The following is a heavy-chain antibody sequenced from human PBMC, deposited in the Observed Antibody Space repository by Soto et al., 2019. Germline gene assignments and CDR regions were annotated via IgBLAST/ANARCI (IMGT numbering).Heavy chain of an antibody. Sequence: GGSLRLSCAASGFTFSSYAMSWVRQAPGKGLKWVSAISGSGGSTYYADSVKGRFTISRDNSKNTLYLQMNSLRAEDTAVYYCAKVLASGYSSGWYGFYYYYGMDVWGQGTTVTVSS. D-gene: IGHD6-19*01. CDR1: GFTFSSYA. CDR3: AKVLASGYSSGWYGFYYYYGMDV. V-gene: IGHV3-23*01. CDR2: ISGSGGST. J-gene: IGHJ6*02.